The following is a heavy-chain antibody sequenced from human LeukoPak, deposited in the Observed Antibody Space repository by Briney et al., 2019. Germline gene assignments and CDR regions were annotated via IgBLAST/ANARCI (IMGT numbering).Heavy chain of an antibody. Sequence: GASVKVSCKAFVYTFTGYYIHWVRKAPGQGLEWVGWINPNSGDTHHAQNFQGRVTMTRDTSISTASMDLSRLRSDETAVYYCARAPKNDAYDIWGRGTMVTVSS. CDR1: VYTFTGYY. CDR3: ARAPKNDAYDI. V-gene: IGHV1-2*02. CDR2: INPNSGDT. J-gene: IGHJ3*02.